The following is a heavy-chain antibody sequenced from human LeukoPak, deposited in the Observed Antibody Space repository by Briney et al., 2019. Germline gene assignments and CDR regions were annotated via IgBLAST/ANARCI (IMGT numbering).Heavy chain of an antibody. CDR2: INHSGST. CDR3: ARQTPVTLYNYYYGMDV. J-gene: IGHJ6*02. D-gene: IGHD2-15*01. CDR1: GGSFSGYY. Sequence: SETLSLTCAVYGGSFSGYYWSWVRQPPGKGLEWIGEINHSGSTNYNPSLKSRVTISVDTSKNQFSLKLSSVTAADTAVYYCARQTPVTLYNYYYGMDVWGQGTTVTVSS. V-gene: IGHV4-34*01.